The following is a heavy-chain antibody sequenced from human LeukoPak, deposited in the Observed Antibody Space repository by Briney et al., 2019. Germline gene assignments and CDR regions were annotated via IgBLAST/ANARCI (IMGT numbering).Heavy chain of an antibody. CDR3: AKENAGFDY. J-gene: IGHJ4*02. CDR2: TYYRSKWYN. V-gene: IGHV6-1*01. Sequence: GDSVSSNXXXXXWIXXSPSXXXXXLGRTYYRSKWYNDYAVSVKSRITINPDTSKNQFSLQLNSVTPEDTAVYYCAKENAGFDYWGQGTLVTVSS. CDR1: GDSVSSNXXX.